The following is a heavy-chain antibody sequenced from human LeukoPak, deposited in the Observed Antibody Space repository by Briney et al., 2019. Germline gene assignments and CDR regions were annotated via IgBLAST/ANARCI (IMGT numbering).Heavy chain of an antibody. J-gene: IGHJ5*02. Sequence: ASVKVSCKASGYTFTSYGISWVRQAPGQGLEWMGWISAYNGNTNYAQELQGRVTMTTDTSTSTAYMELRSLRSDDTAVYYCARDRYYYDSSGYHNWFDPWGQGTLVTVSS. CDR3: ARDRYYYDSSGYHNWFDP. CDR2: ISAYNGNT. D-gene: IGHD3-22*01. V-gene: IGHV1-18*01. CDR1: GYTFTSYG.